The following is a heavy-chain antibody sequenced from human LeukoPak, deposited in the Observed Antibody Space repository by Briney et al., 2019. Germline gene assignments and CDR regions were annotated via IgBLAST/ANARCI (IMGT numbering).Heavy chain of an antibody. J-gene: IGHJ4*02. CDR3: ARDQCSSTSCYVGVGIFDY. CDR2: IIPIFGTA. V-gene: IGHV1-69*05. Sequence: SVKVSCKASGGTFSSYAISWVRQAPGQGLEWMGGIIPIFGTANYAQKFQGRVTITTDESTSTAYMELSSLRSDDTAVYYCARDQCSSTSCYVGVGIFDYWGQGTLVTVSS. D-gene: IGHD2-2*01. CDR1: GGTFSSYA.